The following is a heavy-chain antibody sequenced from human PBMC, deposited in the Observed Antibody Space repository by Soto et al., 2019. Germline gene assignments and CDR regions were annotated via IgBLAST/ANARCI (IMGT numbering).Heavy chain of an antibody. CDR2: ISYDSTKT. CDR3: ARTRSAWSDFHYYSLDG. D-gene: IGHD1-26*01. V-gene: IGHV3-30*03. J-gene: IGHJ6*02. Sequence: GGPLRLSCAASGFTFNSYGMHWVRQGPGNGLEWVAFISYDSTKTYYADSVKGRFTISRDNSNSALYVQMNSLTGEDTAVYYCARTRSAWSDFHYYSLDGWGQGTTVTVSS. CDR1: GFTFNSYG.